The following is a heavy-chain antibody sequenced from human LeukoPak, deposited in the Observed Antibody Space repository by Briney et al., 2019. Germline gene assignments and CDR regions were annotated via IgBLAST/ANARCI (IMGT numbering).Heavy chain of an antibody. J-gene: IGHJ4*02. V-gene: IGHV3-33*01. Sequence: PGGSLRLSCAASGFTFSSYGMHWVRQAPGKGLEWVALIWYDGSNKYYVGSVKGRFTISRDNSKNTLYLQMNSLRAEDTAVYYCARDLRDGYPGGIFDYWGQGTLVTVSS. D-gene: IGHD5-24*01. CDR1: GFTFSSYG. CDR3: ARDLRDGYPGGIFDY. CDR2: IWYDGSNK.